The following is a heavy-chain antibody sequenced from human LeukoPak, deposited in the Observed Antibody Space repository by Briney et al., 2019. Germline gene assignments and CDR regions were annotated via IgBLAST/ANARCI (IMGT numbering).Heavy chain of an antibody. Sequence: SETLSLTCTVSGGSISSGDYYWSWIRQPPGKGLEWIGYIYYSGSSYYIPSLKSRVTMSVDTSKNQFSLRLSSVAAADTAVYYCARQIYGDLYYFDYWGQGTLVTVSS. CDR3: ARQIYGDLYYFDY. J-gene: IGHJ4*02. V-gene: IGHV4-30-4*01. CDR2: IYYSGSS. CDR1: GGSISSGDYY. D-gene: IGHD4-17*01.